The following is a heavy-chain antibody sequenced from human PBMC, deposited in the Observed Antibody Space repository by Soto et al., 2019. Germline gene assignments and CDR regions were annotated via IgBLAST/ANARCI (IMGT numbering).Heavy chain of an antibody. D-gene: IGHD1-26*01. V-gene: IGHV3-33*01. CDR2: IWYDGSNK. Sequence: PWWSLRLSCSASVFTCSSYGMHWFRQAPGKGLEWVAVIWYDGSNKYYADSVKGRFTISRDNSKNTLYLQMNSLRAEDTAVYYCARNSGSYSYFDYWGQGTLVTVSS. J-gene: IGHJ4*02. CDR3: ARNSGSYSYFDY. CDR1: VFTCSSYG.